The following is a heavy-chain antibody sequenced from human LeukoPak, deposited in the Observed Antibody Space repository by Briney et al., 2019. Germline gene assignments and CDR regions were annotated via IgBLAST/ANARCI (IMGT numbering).Heavy chain of an antibody. Sequence: PGGSLRLSCAASGFTFSSYGMHWVRQAPGKGLEWVAVISYDGSNKYYADSVKGRFTISRDNSKNTLYLQMNSLRAEDTAVYYCAKGSVTTGYYWGQGTLVTVSS. D-gene: IGHD4-17*01. CDR1: GFTFSSYG. CDR3: AKGSVTTGYY. CDR2: ISYDGSNK. V-gene: IGHV3-30*18. J-gene: IGHJ4*02.